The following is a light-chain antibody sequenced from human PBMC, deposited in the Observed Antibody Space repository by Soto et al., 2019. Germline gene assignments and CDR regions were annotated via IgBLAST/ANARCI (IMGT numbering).Light chain of an antibody. Sequence: QSVLTQPPSVSGSPGQSVTISCIGTSSDVGSYNRVSWYQQPPGTAPKLMIYEVSNRPSGVPDRFSGSKSGNTASLTISGLQAEDEADYYCSSYTSSSAVVFGGGTKLTVL. V-gene: IGLV2-18*02. J-gene: IGLJ2*01. CDR1: SSDVGSYNR. CDR3: SSYTSSSAVV. CDR2: EVS.